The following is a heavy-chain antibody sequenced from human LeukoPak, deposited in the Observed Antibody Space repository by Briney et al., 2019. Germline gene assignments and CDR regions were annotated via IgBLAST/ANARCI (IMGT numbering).Heavy chain of an antibody. Sequence: SETLRLTCTVSGGSISSYYWSWIRQPPGKGLEWIGYIYYSGSIKYNSSLKSRVTISVDTSKNQISLKLRSVTAADTAVYYCARSEWELGWVDCWGQGTLVTVSS. CDR2: IYYSGSI. J-gene: IGHJ5*01. CDR1: GGSISSYY. V-gene: IGHV4-59*08. D-gene: IGHD1-26*01. CDR3: ARSEWELGWVDC.